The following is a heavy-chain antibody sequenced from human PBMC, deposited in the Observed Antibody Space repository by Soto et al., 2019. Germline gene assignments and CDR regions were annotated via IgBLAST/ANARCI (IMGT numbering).Heavy chain of an antibody. J-gene: IGHJ3*02. CDR3: ARRYSSAFDI. V-gene: IGHV4-39*07. D-gene: IGHD6-13*01. CDR2: IYYSGST. CDR1: GDSVSSSSYY. Sequence: SXTLSLTCTVSGDSVSSSSYYWGWIRQPPGKGLEWIGSIYYSGSTNYNPSLKSRVTISVDTSKNQFSLKLTSVTAADTAVYYCARRYSSAFDIWGQGTMVTVSS.